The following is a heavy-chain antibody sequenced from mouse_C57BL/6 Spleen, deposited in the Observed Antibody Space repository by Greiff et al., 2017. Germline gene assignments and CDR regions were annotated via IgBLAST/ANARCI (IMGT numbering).Heavy chain of an antibody. CDR3: AREGYGFDY. V-gene: IGHV1-22*01. D-gene: IGHD1-1*01. J-gene: IGHJ2*01. CDR1: GYTFTDYN. Sequence: EVQLVESGPELVKPGASVKMSCKASGYTFTDYNMHWVKQSHGKSLEWIGYINPNNGGTSYNQKFKGKATLTVNKSSSTAYMELRSLTSEDSAVYYCAREGYGFDYWGQGTTLTVSS. CDR2: INPNNGGT.